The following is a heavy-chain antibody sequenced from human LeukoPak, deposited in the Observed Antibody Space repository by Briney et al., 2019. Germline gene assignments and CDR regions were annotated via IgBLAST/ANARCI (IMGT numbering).Heavy chain of an antibody. Sequence: SETLSLTCTVSGGSISSSSYYWGWIRQPPGKGLEWIGSIYYSGSTYYNPSLKSRVTISVDTSKNQFSLKLSSVTAADTAVYYCARDWAAAGHPSYYYYGMDVWGQGTTVTVSS. CDR1: GGSISSSSYY. J-gene: IGHJ6*02. D-gene: IGHD6-13*01. CDR3: ARDWAAAGHPSYYYYGMDV. CDR2: IYYSGST. V-gene: IGHV4-39*07.